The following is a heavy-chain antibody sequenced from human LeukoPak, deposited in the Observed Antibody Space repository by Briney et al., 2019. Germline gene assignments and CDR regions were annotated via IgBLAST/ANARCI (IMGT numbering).Heavy chain of an antibody. Sequence: SETLSLTCTGSGGSISSYYWSWIRQPPGKGLEWIGYIYHSGSTNYNPSLKSRVTISVDTSKNQFSLKLSSVTAADTAVYYCARGLNSSGYYYVSFFFDYWRQGTLVTVSS. V-gene: IGHV4-59*01. CDR3: ARGLNSSGYYYVSFFFDY. J-gene: IGHJ4*02. CDR2: IYHSGST. D-gene: IGHD3-22*01. CDR1: GGSISSYY.